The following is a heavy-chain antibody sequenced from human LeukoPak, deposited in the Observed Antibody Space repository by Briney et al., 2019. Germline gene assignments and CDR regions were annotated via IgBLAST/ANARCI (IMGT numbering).Heavy chain of an antibody. CDR3: ARGSGVSNNDAFDI. V-gene: IGHV1-8*01. Sequence: ASVTVSCTASGYTFTSYGINWVRQATGQGLEWMGWMNPNSGNTGYAQKFQGIVTMTRNTSISTAYMELISLRSEDTAVYYCARGSGVSNNDAFDIWGQGTMVTVSS. CDR1: GYTFTSYG. D-gene: IGHD5/OR15-5a*01. CDR2: MNPNSGNT. J-gene: IGHJ3*02.